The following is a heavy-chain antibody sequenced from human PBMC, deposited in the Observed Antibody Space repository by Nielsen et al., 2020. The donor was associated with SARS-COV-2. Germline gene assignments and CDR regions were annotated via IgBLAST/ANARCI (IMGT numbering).Heavy chain of an antibody. CDR3: ARGGITMIVVVRVSDRGPFDY. CDR2: IGTAGDT. CDR1: GFTFSSYD. Sequence: GGSLRLSCAASGFTFSSYDMHWVRQATGKGLEWVSAIGTAGDTYYPGSMKGRFTISRENAKNSLYLQMNSLRAEDTAVYYCARGGITMIVVVRVSDRGPFDYWGQGTLVTVSS. D-gene: IGHD3-22*01. V-gene: IGHV3-13*04. J-gene: IGHJ4*02.